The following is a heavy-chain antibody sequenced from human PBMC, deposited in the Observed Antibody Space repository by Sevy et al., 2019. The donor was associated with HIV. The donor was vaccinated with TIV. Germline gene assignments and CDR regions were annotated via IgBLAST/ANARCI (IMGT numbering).Heavy chain of an antibody. CDR2: ISSNGGST. CDR3: VKGDEQQLAYFDY. Sequence: GGSLRLSCSASGFTFSSYAMHWVRQAPGKGLEYVSAISSNGGSTYYADSVKGRFTISRDNSKNTLYLQMSSLRAADTAVYYCVKGDEQQLAYFDYWGQGTLVTVSS. J-gene: IGHJ4*02. V-gene: IGHV3-64D*06. D-gene: IGHD6-13*01. CDR1: GFTFSSYA.